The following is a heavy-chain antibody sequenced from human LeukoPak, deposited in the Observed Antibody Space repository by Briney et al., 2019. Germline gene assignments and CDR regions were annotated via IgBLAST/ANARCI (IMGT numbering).Heavy chain of an antibody. D-gene: IGHD1-26*01. CDR2: IYYSGNT. V-gene: IGHV4-59*11. CDR3: ARGGVGARYTYFDT. Sequence: SETLSLTCTGSGGSITDQYRSWIRQPPGKALEWIGYIYYSGNTDYNPSLKGRVSISEDTSKNQFSLTLSSVTAADTAVYYCARGGVGARYTYFDTWGQGILITVST. J-gene: IGHJ4*02. CDR1: GGSITDQY.